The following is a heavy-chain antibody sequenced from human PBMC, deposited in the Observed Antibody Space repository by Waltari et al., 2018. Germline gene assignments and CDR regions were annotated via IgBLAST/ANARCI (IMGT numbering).Heavy chain of an antibody. D-gene: IGHD2-2*02. CDR3: AREVKGCSSTSCYSNFDY. CDR2: INHSGST. J-gene: IGHJ4*02. CDR1: GGSFSGYY. V-gene: IGHV4-34*01. Sequence: QVQLQQWGAGLLKPSETLSLTCAVYGGSFSGYYWSWIRQPPGKGLEWIGEINHSGSTNYNPSLNSRVTISVDTSKNQFSLKLSSVTAADTAVYYCAREVKGCSSTSCYSNFDYWGQGTLVTVSS.